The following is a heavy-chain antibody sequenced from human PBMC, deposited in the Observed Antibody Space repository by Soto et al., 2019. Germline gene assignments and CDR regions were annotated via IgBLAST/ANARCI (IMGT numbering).Heavy chain of an antibody. V-gene: IGHV5-51*01. Sequence: PGESLKISCKGSGYNFINHWIGWVRKMPGKGLEWLGIIHPGDSATRYSPSFQGQVTISADKSVTTAFLQWGSLTASDTAMYYCGAGREWPYAFDIWGQGTMVTVSS. CDR2: IHPGDSAT. CDR3: GAGREWPYAFDI. D-gene: IGHD3-10*01. J-gene: IGHJ3*02. CDR1: GYNFINHW.